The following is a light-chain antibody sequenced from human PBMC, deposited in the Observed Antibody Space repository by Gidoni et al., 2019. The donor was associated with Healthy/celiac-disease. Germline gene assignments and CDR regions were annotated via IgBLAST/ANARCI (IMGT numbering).Light chain of an antibody. CDR1: QSISSY. V-gene: IGKV1-39*01. J-gene: IGKJ4*01. CDR3: QQSYSTPHT. Sequence: DIQMTQSPSSLSASVGDRVTITCRASQSISSYLNWYQQKPGKAPKLLIYAASSLQSGVPSSFSGSGSGTDFTLTISSLQPEDFATYYCQQSYSTPHTFXGXTKVEIK. CDR2: AAS.